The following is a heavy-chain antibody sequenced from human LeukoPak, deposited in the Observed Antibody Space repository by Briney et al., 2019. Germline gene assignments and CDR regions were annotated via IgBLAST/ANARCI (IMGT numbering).Heavy chain of an antibody. CDR3: ARDDGYSSSWYSVDH. CDR1: GFTFSDQY. V-gene: IGHV3-30-3*01. J-gene: IGHJ4*02. D-gene: IGHD6-13*01. Sequence: GGSLRLSCAASGFTFSDQYMTWIRQAPGKGLEWVAVISYDGSNKYYADSVKGRFTISRDYSKNTLYLQMTSLRAEDTAVYYCARDDGYSSSWYSVDHWGQGTLVTVSS. CDR2: ISYDGSNK.